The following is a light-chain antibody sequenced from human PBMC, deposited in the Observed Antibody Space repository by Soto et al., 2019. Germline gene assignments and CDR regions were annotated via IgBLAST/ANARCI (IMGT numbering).Light chain of an antibody. CDR1: SSDVGAYNS. CDR3: SSYTCIDTPV. CDR2: DVS. Sequence: QSALTQPASVSGSPGQSITISCTGTSSDVGAYNSVSWYQQHPGKAPKLIIYDVSYRPSGVSNRFSGSKSGNTASLTISGLQAEDEADYYCSSYTCIDTPVFGTGTKVTVL. V-gene: IGLV2-14*01. J-gene: IGLJ1*01.